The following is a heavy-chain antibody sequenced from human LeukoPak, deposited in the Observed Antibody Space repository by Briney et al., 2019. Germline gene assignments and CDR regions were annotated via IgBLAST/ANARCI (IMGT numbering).Heavy chain of an antibody. J-gene: IGHJ4*02. CDR3: GFGSSWYGGGIDY. D-gene: IGHD6-13*01. Sequence: TGGSLRLSCAASGFTVSSNYMSWVRQAPGKGLEWVSVIYSGGSTYYADSVKGRFTISRDNSKNTLYLQMNSLRAEDTAVYYCGFGSSWYGGGIDYWGQGTLVTVSS. V-gene: IGHV3-53*01. CDR2: IYSGGST. CDR1: GFTVSSNY.